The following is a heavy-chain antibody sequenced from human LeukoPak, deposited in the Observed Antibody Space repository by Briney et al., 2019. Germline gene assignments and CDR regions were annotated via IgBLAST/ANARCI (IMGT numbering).Heavy chain of an antibody. D-gene: IGHD2-2*01. V-gene: IGHV1-8*01. CDR3: ARIGCSSTSCYNYYYYYMDV. Sequence: ASVKVSCKASGYTFTSYDINLVRQATGQGLEWMGWMNPNSGNTGYAQKFQGRVTMTRNTSISTAYMELSSLRSEDTAVYYCARIGCSSTSCYNYYYYYMDVWGKGTTVTVSS. J-gene: IGHJ6*03. CDR1: GYTFTSYD. CDR2: MNPNSGNT.